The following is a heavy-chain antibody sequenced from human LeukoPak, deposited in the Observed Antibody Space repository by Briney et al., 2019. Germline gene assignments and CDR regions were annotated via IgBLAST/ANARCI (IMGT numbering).Heavy chain of an antibody. Sequence: PGGSLRLSCAASGFIFSSYWMHWVRQAPGKGLVRVSRINSDGSNTTYADSVKGRFTVSRDSSKNTLYLRMNRLRAEDTAVYYCAKATSPVQSRNWFDAWGQGTLVTVSS. CDR2: INSDGSNT. CDR3: AKATSPVQSRNWFDA. D-gene: IGHD6-13*01. CDR1: GFIFSSYW. J-gene: IGHJ5*02. V-gene: IGHV3-74*01.